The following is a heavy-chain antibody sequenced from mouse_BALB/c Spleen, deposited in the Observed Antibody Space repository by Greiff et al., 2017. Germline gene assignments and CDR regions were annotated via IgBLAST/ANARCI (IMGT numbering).Heavy chain of an antibody. CDR2: ISSGGST. D-gene: IGHD2-3*01. CDR3: ARDGDGYYWGYAMDY. Sequence: EVKVVESGGGLVKPGGSLKLSCAASGFTFSSYAMSWVRQTPEKRLEWVASISSGGSTYYPDSVKGRFTISRDNARNILYLQMSSLRSEDTAMYYCARDGDGYYWGYAMDYWGQGTSVTVSS. J-gene: IGHJ4*01. V-gene: IGHV5-6-5*01. CDR1: GFTFSSYA.